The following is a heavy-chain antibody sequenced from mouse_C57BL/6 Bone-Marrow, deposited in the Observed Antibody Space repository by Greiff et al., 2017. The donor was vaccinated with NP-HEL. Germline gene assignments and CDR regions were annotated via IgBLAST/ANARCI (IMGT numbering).Heavy chain of an antibody. CDR1: GFTFSDYY. D-gene: IGHD1-1*01. CDR3: ARDRVYYYGSTWYFDV. J-gene: IGHJ1*03. Sequence: VQLKESEGGLVQPGSSMKLSCTASGFTFSDYYMAWVRQVPEKGLEWVANINYDGSSTYYLDSLKSRFIISRDNAKNILYLQMSSLKSEDTATYYCARDRVYYYGSTWYFDVWGTGTTVTVSS. V-gene: IGHV5-16*01. CDR2: INYDGSST.